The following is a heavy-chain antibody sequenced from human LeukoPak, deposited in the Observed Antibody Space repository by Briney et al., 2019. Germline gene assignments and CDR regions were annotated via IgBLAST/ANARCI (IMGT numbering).Heavy chain of an antibody. Sequence: GGSLRLSCAASGFTFSSYWMSWVRQAPGKGLEWVSSISSSSSYIYYADSVKGRFTISRDNAKNSLYLQMNSLRAEDTAVYYCATLVVVVPAAIRYYYYGMDVWGQGTTVTVSS. V-gene: IGHV3-21*01. J-gene: IGHJ6*02. CDR1: GFTFSSYW. CDR2: ISSSSSYI. D-gene: IGHD2-2*02. CDR3: ATLVVVVPAAIRYYYYGMDV.